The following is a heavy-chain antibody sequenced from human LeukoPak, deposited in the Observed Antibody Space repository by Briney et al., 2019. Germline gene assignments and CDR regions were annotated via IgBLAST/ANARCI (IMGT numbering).Heavy chain of an antibody. Sequence: SETLSLTCTVSGGSISSYYWSWIRQPPGKGLEWIGYIYYSGSTNYNPSLKSRVTISVDTSKNQFSLKLNSVTAADTAVYYCARDPGLERLLGVAANAFDIWGQGTMVTVSS. J-gene: IGHJ3*02. CDR3: ARDPGLERLLGVAANAFDI. CDR2: IYYSGST. D-gene: IGHD1-1*01. CDR1: GGSISSYY. V-gene: IGHV4-59*12.